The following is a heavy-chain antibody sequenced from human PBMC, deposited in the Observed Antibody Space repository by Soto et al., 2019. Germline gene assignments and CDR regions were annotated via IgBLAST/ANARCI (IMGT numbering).Heavy chain of an antibody. J-gene: IGHJ5*02. CDR2: INHSGST. CDR1: GGSFSGYY. V-gene: IGHV4-34*01. Sequence: SETLSLTCAVYGGSFSGYYWSWIRQPPGKGLEWIGEINHSGSTSYNPSLKSRVTISVDTSKNQSSLKLSSVTAADTAVYYCARGHRWFDPWGQGTLVTVSS. CDR3: ARGHRWFDP.